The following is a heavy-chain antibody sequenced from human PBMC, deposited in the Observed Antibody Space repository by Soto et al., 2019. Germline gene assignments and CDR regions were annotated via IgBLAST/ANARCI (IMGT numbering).Heavy chain of an antibody. D-gene: IGHD3-22*01. Sequence: PSYTLSLTCAVYGGSFIGYYWSWILQPPGKGLEWIGEINHSGSTNYNPSLKSRVTISVDTSKNQFSLKLSSVTAADTAVYYCARLYCVRSGYYPCYYRGQGSLGTVSS. V-gene: IGHV4-34*01. CDR3: ARLYCVRSGYYPCYY. J-gene: IGHJ4*02. CDR1: GGSFIGYY. CDR2: INHSGST.